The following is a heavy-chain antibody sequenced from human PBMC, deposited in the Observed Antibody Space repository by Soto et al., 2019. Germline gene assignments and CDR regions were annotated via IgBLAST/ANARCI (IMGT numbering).Heavy chain of an antibody. V-gene: IGHV1-2*04. CDR2: INPNSGGT. Sequence: GASVKVSCKASGYTFTGYYMHWVRQAPGQGLEWMGWINPNSGGTNYAQKFQGWVTMTRDTSISTAYMELSRLRSDDAAVYYCARGAPRTSIAANRDYYYYGMDVWGQGTTVTVSS. J-gene: IGHJ6*02. D-gene: IGHD6-6*01. CDR1: GYTFTGYY. CDR3: ARGAPRTSIAANRDYYYYGMDV.